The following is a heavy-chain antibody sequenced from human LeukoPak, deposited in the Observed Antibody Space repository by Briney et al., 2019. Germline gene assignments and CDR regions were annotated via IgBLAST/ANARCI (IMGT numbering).Heavy chain of an antibody. CDR2: IGGGAGNT. J-gene: IGHJ4*02. CDR1: GFTFSSYG. V-gene: IGHV3-23*01. D-gene: IGHD6-13*01. Sequence: RAGGSLRLSCAASGFTFSSYGMSWVRQAPGEGLQWVSAIGGGAGNTYYADSVKGRFTISSDNSKNTLHLQMNSLSADDTAIYYCAKGWKAAGFDYWGQGTLGTVSS. CDR3: AKGWKAAGFDY.